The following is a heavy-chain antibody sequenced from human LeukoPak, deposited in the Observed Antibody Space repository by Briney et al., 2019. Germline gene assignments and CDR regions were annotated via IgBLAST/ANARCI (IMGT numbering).Heavy chain of an antibody. J-gene: IGHJ6*03. D-gene: IGHD6-6*01. Sequence: SETLSLTCTVSGYSISSGYYWGWIRQPPGKGLEWIGSIYHSGSTYYNPSLKSRVTISVDTSKNQFSLKLSSVTAADTAVYYCARECSSSGVGYYYYMDVWGKGTTVTVSS. CDR2: IYHSGST. CDR3: ARECSSSGVGYYYYMDV. V-gene: IGHV4-38-2*02. CDR1: GYSISSGYY.